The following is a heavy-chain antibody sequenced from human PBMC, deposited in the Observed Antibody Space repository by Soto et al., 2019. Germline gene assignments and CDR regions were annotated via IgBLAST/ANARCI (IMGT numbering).Heavy chain of an antibody. J-gene: IGHJ5*02. Sequence: SETLSLTCTVSGGSISTYTYYWGWIRQPPGKELEWIATIYYSGSTYYSPSLKSRVTISVDTSKNQFSLKLSSVTAADTAVYYCARRERAAGTDWWFDPWGQGTLVTVSS. CDR1: GGSISTYTYY. CDR3: ARRERAAGTDWWFDP. CDR2: IYYSGST. D-gene: IGHD6-13*01. V-gene: IGHV4-39*01.